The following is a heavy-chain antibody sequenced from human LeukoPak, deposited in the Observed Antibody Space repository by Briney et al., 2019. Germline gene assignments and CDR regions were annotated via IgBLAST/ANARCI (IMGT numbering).Heavy chain of an antibody. CDR2: IYYSGST. CDR3: ARSRSGSYPNDY. J-gene: IGHJ4*02. V-gene: IGHV4-59*08. Sequence: PSETLSLTCTVSGGSISSYYWSWIRQPPGKGLEWIGYIYYSGSTNYNPSLKSQVTISVDTSKNQFSLKLSSVTAADTAVYYCARSRSGSYPNDYWGQGTLVTVSS. CDR1: GGSISSYY. D-gene: IGHD1-26*01.